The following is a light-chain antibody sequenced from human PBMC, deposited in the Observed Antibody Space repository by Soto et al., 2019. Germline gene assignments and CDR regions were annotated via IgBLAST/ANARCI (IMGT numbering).Light chain of an antibody. V-gene: IGKV3-11*01. Sequence: EIVLTQSPATLSLSPGERATLSCRASQSVSSYLAWYQQKPGQAPRLLIYDASNRATGIPARFSGSGSGTGFTLTISSLEPEDFAVYYCQQRSHWPLYTFGQGTKLEIK. CDR1: QSVSSY. CDR3: QQRSHWPLYT. J-gene: IGKJ2*01. CDR2: DAS.